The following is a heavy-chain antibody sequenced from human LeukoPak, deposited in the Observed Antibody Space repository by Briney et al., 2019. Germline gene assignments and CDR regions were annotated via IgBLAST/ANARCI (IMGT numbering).Heavy chain of an antibody. D-gene: IGHD5-24*01. Sequence: PGGSLRLSCAASGFTFSSNSMNWVRQAPGKGLEWGSFISSSSSTIYYAASVKGRFTISRDNAKNSLYLQMNSLRDDDTAVYYCAAVGDGFNPADYWGQGTLVTVSS. V-gene: IGHV3-48*02. CDR2: ISSSSSTI. CDR3: AAVGDGFNPADY. CDR1: GFTFSSNS. J-gene: IGHJ4*02.